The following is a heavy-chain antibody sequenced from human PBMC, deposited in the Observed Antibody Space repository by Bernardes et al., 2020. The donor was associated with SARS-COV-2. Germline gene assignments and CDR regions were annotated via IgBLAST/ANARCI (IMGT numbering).Heavy chain of an antibody. Sequence: ASVKVSCKVSGYTLTELSMHWVRQAPGKWLELMGGFDPEDGETIYAQKFQGRVTMTEDTSTDTAYMELSSLRSEDTAVYYCATGPAYCGGDCWWFDPWGQGTLVTVSS. CDR1: GYTLTELS. D-gene: IGHD2-21*02. CDR3: ATGPAYCGGDCWWFDP. V-gene: IGHV1-24*01. CDR2: FDPEDGET. J-gene: IGHJ5*02.